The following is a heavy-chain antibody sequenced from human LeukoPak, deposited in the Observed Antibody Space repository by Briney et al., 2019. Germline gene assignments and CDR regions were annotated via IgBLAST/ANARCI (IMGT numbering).Heavy chain of an antibody. CDR2: IKQDGSEK. J-gene: IGHJ4*02. CDR3: ARRAGSNWYMDY. CDR1: GFTFSSYW. Sequence: PGGSLRLSCAASGFTFSSYWMSWVRQAPGKGLEWVANIKQDGSEKYYVDSVKGRFTISRDNSKNTLYLQMGSLRVEDMAVYYCARRAGSNWYMDYWGQGTLVTVSS. D-gene: IGHD6-13*01. V-gene: IGHV3-7*01.